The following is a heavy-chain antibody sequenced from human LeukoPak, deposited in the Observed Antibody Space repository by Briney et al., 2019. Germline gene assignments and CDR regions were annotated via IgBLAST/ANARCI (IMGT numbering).Heavy chain of an antibody. CDR2: IWYDGTNK. CDR3: ARTRYNSGGGDY. CDR1: GFTFSDYG. D-gene: IGHD6-19*01. V-gene: IGHV3-33*01. Sequence: TGGSLRLSCAVSGFTFSDYGMHWVRQAPGKGLEWVAVIWYDGTNKFYSDSVEGRFTISRDNSKNALYLQMDSLRAEDTAVYYCARTRYNSGGGDYWGQGTLVTVSS. J-gene: IGHJ4*02.